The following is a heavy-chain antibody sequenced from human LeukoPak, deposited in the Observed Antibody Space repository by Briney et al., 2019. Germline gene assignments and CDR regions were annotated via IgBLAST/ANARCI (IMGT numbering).Heavy chain of an antibody. Sequence: GGSLRLSCAPSGFTFRSYAMHWVRQAPGKGLEWVAAISYDGDNKYYADSVKGRFTISRDNSKNTLYLQMNSLRPEDTAVYYCTRPWAAGIVGGYLDIWGQGTLVTVSS. CDR1: GFTFRSYA. J-gene: IGHJ3*02. CDR2: ISYDGDNK. D-gene: IGHD1-26*01. V-gene: IGHV3-30-3*01. CDR3: TRPWAAGIVGGYLDI.